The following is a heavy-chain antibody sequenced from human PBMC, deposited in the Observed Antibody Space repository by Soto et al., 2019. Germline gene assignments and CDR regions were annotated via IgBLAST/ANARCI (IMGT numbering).Heavy chain of an antibody. Sequence: GGSLRLSCAASGFTFNTYAMSWVRQAPGKGLEWVSTFGTTGNTYYADSVKGRFTISRDNSKNALFLQMNSLRAEDTAVYYCAKRGGTSYYFDSWGQGILVTVSS. D-gene: IGHD6-6*01. V-gene: IGHV3-23*01. CDR3: AKRGGTSYYFDS. CDR1: GFTFNTYA. CDR2: FGTTGNT. J-gene: IGHJ4*02.